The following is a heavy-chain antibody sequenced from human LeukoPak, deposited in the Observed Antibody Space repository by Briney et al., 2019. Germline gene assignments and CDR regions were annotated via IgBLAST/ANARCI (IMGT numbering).Heavy chain of an antibody. CDR1: GESLSKYY. D-gene: IGHD1-26*01. CDR3: ASSVGSTDY. CDR2: INHRGST. V-gene: IGHV4-34*01. J-gene: IGHJ4*02. Sequence: KPSETLSLTCAAYGESLSKYYWTWIRQSPGKGLEWIGEINHRGSTNLNPSLKGRVTLSVDTSTHQFSLKLTSVTAADAAVYYCASSVGSTDYWGQGTLVTVSS.